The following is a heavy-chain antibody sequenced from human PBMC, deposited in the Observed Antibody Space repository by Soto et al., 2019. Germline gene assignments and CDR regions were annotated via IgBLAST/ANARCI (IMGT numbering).Heavy chain of an antibody. CDR1: GDSVSSNKW. J-gene: IGHJ4*02. Sequence: PSETLSLTCAVSGDSVSSNKWWGWVRQSPGKGLEWIADMLHSGTTSYSPSLESRVTLSIDKSKNQFSLRLNSVTVADTAVYYCTSRRDWTAVDPFDYWGLGTLVTVSS. D-gene: IGHD5-18*01. V-gene: IGHV4-4*02. CDR2: MLHSGTT. CDR3: TSRRDWTAVDPFDY.